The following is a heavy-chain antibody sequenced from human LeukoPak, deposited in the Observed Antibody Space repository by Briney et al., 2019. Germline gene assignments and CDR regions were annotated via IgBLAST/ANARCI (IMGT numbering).Heavy chain of an antibody. Sequence: GGSLRLSCAASGFTCSSFSMIWVRQAPGKGLEWCSYISSSSSYIYYADSVKGRFTISRDNAKNSLDLQMNSLRAEDTAVYYCARYCSSTSCPFDYWGQGTLVTVSS. CDR1: GFTCSSFS. V-gene: IGHV3-21*01. CDR3: ARYCSSTSCPFDY. CDR2: ISSSSSYI. D-gene: IGHD2-2*01. J-gene: IGHJ4*02.